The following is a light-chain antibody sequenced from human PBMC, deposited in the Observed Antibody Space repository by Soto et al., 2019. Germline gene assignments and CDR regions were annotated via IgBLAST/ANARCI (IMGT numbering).Light chain of an antibody. CDR2: VVD. V-gene: IGLV2-8*01. CDR1: SRDVGGYDW. J-gene: IGLJ2*01. Sequence: QSALTQPPSASGSPGQSVTISCTGTSRDVGGYDWVSWYQHHPGKVPRLLIYVVDKRPSGVPDRFSGSKSGNTAPLTVSGLQAEDEADYYCTSYATGDTFPFGGGTKLTVL. CDR3: TSYATGDTFP.